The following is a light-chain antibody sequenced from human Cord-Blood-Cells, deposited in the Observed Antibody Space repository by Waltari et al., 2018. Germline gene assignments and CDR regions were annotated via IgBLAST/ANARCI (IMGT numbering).Light chain of an antibody. J-gene: IGKJ2*01. CDR3: QQYGSSPYT. CDR1: QSVSSSY. V-gene: IGKV3-20*01. CDR2: GAS. Sequence: EIVLTQSPGTLSLSPWERATLSCRASQSVSSSYLAWYQQKPGQAPRLLIYGASSRATGIPDRLSGSGSGTDFTLTISRLEPEDFAVYYCQQYGSSPYTFGQGTKLEIK.